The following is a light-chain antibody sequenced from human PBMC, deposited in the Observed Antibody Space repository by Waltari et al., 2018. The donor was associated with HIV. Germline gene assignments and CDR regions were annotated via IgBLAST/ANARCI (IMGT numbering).Light chain of an antibody. Sequence: SYELTQSPSVSVSPGQTASITCSGDKLGNTYACWYQQKPGQSPVLVIYQDNQRPSGIPERFSGSNSGNTATLTVSGTQAMDEADYYCQAWDSSTDVVFGGGTKLTVL. J-gene: IGLJ2*01. CDR2: QDN. CDR3: QAWDSSTDVV. CDR1: KLGNTY. V-gene: IGLV3-1*01.